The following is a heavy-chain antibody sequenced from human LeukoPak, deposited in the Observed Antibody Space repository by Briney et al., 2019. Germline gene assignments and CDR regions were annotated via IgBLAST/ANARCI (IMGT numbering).Heavy chain of an antibody. D-gene: IGHD6-25*01. Sequence: ASVKVSCKASGGTFSSYAISWVRQAPGQGLEWMGWINPNSGGTNYAQKFQGRVTMTRDTSISTAYMELSRLRSDDTAVYYCARDSGGRYYYYMDVWGKGTTVTVSS. V-gene: IGHV1-2*02. CDR2: INPNSGGT. CDR1: GGTFSSYA. J-gene: IGHJ6*03. CDR3: ARDSGGRYYYYMDV.